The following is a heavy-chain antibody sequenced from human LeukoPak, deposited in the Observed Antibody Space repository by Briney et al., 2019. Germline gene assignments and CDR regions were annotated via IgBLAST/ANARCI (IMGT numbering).Heavy chain of an antibody. CDR3: AKETSSSFDY. V-gene: IGHV3-23*01. J-gene: IGHJ4*02. D-gene: IGHD6-6*01. CDR1: GFTFRSYA. Sequence: PGGSLRLSCVASGFTFRSYAMNWVRQAPGKGLEWVSGISNSGGSTYYADSVKGRFTISRDNSKNTLYLQMNSLRAEDTAIYYCAKETSSSFDYWGQGTLVTVSS. CDR2: ISNSGGST.